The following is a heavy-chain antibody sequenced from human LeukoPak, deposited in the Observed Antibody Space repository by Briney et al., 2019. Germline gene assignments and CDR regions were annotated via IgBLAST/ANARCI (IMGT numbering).Heavy chain of an antibody. CDR3: ARDRVVPAAPFDY. CDR1: GYTFTSYG. V-gene: IGHV1-18*01. D-gene: IGHD2-2*01. J-gene: IGHJ4*02. Sequence: ASVTVSFTASGYTFTSYGISWVRQAQGQGNEWMGWISAYNGNTNYAQKLQGRVTMTTDTSTSTAYMELRSLRSDDTAVYYCARDRVVPAAPFDYWGQGTLVTVSS. CDR2: ISAYNGNT.